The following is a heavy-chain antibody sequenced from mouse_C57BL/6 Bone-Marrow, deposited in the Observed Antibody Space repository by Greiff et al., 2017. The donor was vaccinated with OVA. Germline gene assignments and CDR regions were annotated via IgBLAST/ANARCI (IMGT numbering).Heavy chain of an antibody. Sequence: EVQRVESGGGLVKPGGSLKLSCAASGFTFSDYGMHWVRQAPEKGLEWVAYISSGSSTIYYADTVKGRFTISRDNAKNTLFLQMTSLRSEDTAMDYCAGTGTYWYFDVWGTGTTVTVSS. CDR3: AGTGTYWYFDV. CDR2: ISSGSSTI. D-gene: IGHD4-1*01. V-gene: IGHV5-17*01. CDR1: GFTFSDYG. J-gene: IGHJ1*03.